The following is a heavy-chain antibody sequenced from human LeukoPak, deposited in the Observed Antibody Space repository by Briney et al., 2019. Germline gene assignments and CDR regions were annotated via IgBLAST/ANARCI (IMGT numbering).Heavy chain of an antibody. Sequence: GGSLRLSCVASGFTSSNYGMSWVRQAPGKGLEWVSTISDSGGSTYYADSLKGRFTISRDNYKNTLYLQMNSLRAEDTAVYYCAKVDYYDSSGNYPNWFDPWGQGTLVTVSS. D-gene: IGHD3-22*01. CDR3: AKVDYYDSSGNYPNWFDP. V-gene: IGHV3-23*01. CDR1: GFTSSNYG. J-gene: IGHJ5*02. CDR2: ISDSGGST.